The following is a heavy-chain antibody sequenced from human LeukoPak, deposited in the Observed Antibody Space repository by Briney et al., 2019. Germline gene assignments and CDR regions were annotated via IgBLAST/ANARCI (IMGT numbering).Heavy chain of an antibody. Sequence: SESLSLTCTVSGGSISSYYWSWIRQPPGKGLEWIACISYSGSTKYNPSLKSRVTISVDTSKNQLSLKLSSVTAADTAVYYCAREPGFDSSGYLNWFDPWGQGTLVTVSS. CDR3: AREPGFDSSGYLNWFDP. V-gene: IGHV4-59*01. CDR1: GGSISSYY. CDR2: ISYSGST. J-gene: IGHJ5*02. D-gene: IGHD3-22*01.